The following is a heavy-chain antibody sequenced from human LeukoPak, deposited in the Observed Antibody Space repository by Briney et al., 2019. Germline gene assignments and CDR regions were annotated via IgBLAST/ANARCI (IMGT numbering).Heavy chain of an antibody. CDR1: GGSFSGYY. Sequence: PSETLSLTCAVYGGSFSGYYWSWIRQPPGKGLEWIGEMNHSGSTNYNPSLKGRVTISVDTSKNQFSLKLSSVTAADTAVYYCARSTGITIFGVVIIGENYFDYWGQGTLVTVSS. D-gene: IGHD3-3*01. J-gene: IGHJ4*02. CDR3: ARSTGITIFGVVIIGENYFDY. V-gene: IGHV4-34*01. CDR2: MNHSGST.